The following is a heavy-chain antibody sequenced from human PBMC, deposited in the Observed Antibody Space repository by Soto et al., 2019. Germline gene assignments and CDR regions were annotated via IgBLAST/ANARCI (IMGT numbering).Heavy chain of an antibody. D-gene: IGHD2-21*01. Sequence: SETLSLTCTVSGGSISSYFYIWVRQPPGKGLEWIGSVYYTGTTDYSPSLKSRVTMSLDTSKNQLSLNLSSVTAADTAVYYCAAFSGAKFGGGNSGGQDDSWGQGTLVTVSS. CDR3: AAFSGAKFGGGNSGGQDDS. CDR1: GGSISSYF. CDR2: VYYTGTT. J-gene: IGHJ4*02. V-gene: IGHV4-59*04.